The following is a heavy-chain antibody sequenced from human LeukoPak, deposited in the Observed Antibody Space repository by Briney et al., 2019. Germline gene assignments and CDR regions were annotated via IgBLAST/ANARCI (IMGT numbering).Heavy chain of an antibody. Sequence: PGGSLRLSCAASGFTFSTYWMHWVRQGPGKGLVWVSRINTEGSSTTYAGSVKGRFSISRDNAKNMVYLQINSLRAEDTAVYYCARSISAPYAFDIWGQGTMVTVSS. CDR3: ARSISAPYAFDI. V-gene: IGHV3-74*01. CDR2: INTEGSST. J-gene: IGHJ3*02. CDR1: GFTFSTYW. D-gene: IGHD3-3*01.